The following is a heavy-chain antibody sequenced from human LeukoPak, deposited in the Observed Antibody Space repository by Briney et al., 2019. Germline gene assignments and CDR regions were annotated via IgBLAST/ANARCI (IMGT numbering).Heavy chain of an antibody. V-gene: IGHV1-8*01. CDR3: ARVGIAAAGTAHAYYYYYMDV. Sequence: ASVKVSCKASGYTFTSYDINWVRQATGQGLEWMGWMNPNSGNTGYAQKFQGRVTMTRNTSISTAYMELSSLRSEDTAVYYCARVGIAAAGTAHAYYYYYMDVWGKGTTVTVSS. J-gene: IGHJ6*03. D-gene: IGHD6-13*01. CDR1: GYTFTSYD. CDR2: MNPNSGNT.